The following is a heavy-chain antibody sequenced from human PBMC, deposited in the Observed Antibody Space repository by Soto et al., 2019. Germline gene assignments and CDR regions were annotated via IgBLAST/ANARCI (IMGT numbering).Heavy chain of an antibody. CDR1: GGSFSGYS. CDR3: ARDKITGLFDY. V-gene: IGHV4-34*01. CDR2: INHSGST. D-gene: IGHD2-8*02. Sequence: QVQLQQWGAGLLKPSETLSLTCAVYGGSFSGYSWTWIRQPPGTGLEWIGEINHSGSTNYNPPLKSRVTISVDTSKNQFSLNLTSVTAADTAVYYCARDKITGLFDYWGQGALVTVSS. J-gene: IGHJ4*02.